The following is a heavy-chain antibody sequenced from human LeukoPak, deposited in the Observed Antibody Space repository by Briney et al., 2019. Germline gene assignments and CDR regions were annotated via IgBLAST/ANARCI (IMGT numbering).Heavy chain of an antibody. V-gene: IGHV3-74*01. J-gene: IGHJ4*02. D-gene: IGHD5-18*01. CDR1: GFTFSSYW. CDR3: GNLDTPMGY. Sequence: GESLTLSCAASGFTFSSYWMHWVRQAPAKGLVWVSRINSDGSSTSYADSVKGRFTISRDNAKNTLYLQMNSLRAEDTAVYYCGNLDTPMGYWGQGTLVTVSS. CDR2: INSDGSST.